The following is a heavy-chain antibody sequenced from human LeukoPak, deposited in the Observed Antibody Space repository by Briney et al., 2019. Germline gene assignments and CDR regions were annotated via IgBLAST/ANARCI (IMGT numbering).Heavy chain of an antibody. D-gene: IGHD3-3*01. V-gene: IGHV1-18*01. Sequence: GESLKISCKGSGSSFTSYGISCVRQATGQGLEWMGWISADNGNTNYAQKLQGRVTMTTDTSTSTAYMELRSLRSDDTAVYYCARAGIRFLEWLPRIHYMDVWGKGTTVTVSS. CDR3: ARAGIRFLEWLPRIHYMDV. CDR1: GSSFTSYG. J-gene: IGHJ6*03. CDR2: ISADNGNT.